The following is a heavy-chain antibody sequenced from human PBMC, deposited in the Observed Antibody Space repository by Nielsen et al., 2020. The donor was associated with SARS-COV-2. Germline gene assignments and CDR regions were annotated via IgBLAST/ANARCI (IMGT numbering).Heavy chain of an antibody. CDR1: GFSFSAYA. V-gene: IGHV3-23*01. J-gene: IGHJ1*01. CDR3: AKDAFGDYEAECFHH. CDR2: VSGSGGTT. D-gene: IGHD4-17*01. Sequence: GESLKISCAASGFSFSAYAMTWVRQAPGKGLEWVSTVSGSGGTTYSADSVKGRFTISRDNHKNPVSLQLDSLRPDDTAVYFCAKDAFGDYEAECFHHWGQGTLVTVSS.